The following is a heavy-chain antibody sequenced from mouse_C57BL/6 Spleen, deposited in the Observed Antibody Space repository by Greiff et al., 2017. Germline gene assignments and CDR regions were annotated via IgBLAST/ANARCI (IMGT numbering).Heavy chain of an antibody. D-gene: IGHD2-3*01. Sequence: QVQLQQPGAELVMPGASVKLSCKASGYTFTSYWMNWVKQRPGQGLEWIGEINPADSYNNYNEKFKGKSTLTVDKSSSTAYMQLSSLTSEDSAVYYCARGDGYRGHAMDDWGQGISVT. CDR3: ARGDGYRGHAMDD. V-gene: IGHV1-69*01. CDR1: GYTFTSYW. CDR2: INPADSYN. J-gene: IGHJ4*01.